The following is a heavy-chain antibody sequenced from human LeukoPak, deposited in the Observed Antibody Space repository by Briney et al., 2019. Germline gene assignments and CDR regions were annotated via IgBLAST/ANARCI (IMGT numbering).Heavy chain of an antibody. V-gene: IGHV4-31*03. CDR1: GGSISSGGYY. CDR3: ARTRGYCSSTSCYIGGWFDP. Sequence: SETLSLTCTVSGGSISSGGYYWSWIRQHPGKGLEWIGYIYYSGSTYYNPSLKSRVTISVDTSKNQFSLKLSSVTAADTAVYYCARTRGYCSSTSCYIGGWFDPWGQGTLVTVSS. CDR2: IYYSGST. J-gene: IGHJ5*02. D-gene: IGHD2-2*02.